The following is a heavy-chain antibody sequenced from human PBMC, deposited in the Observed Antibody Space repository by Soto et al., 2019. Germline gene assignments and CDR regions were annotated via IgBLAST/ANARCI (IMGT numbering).Heavy chain of an antibody. D-gene: IGHD5-12*01. Sequence: KQSQTLSLTCAISGDSVSSNSAAWNWIRQSPSRGLEWLGRTYYRSKWYNDYAVSVKSRITINPDTSKNQFSLQLNSVTPEDTAVYYCARVAPLYSGYDLDYYYGMDVWGQGTTVTVSS. CDR3: ARVAPLYSGYDLDYYYGMDV. V-gene: IGHV6-1*01. CDR2: TYYRSKWYN. J-gene: IGHJ6*02. CDR1: GDSVSSNSAA.